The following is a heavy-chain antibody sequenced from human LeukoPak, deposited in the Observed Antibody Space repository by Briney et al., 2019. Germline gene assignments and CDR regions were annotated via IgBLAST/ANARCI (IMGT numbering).Heavy chain of an antibody. V-gene: IGHV3-48*03. CDR2: ISSSGSTI. CDR3: ARDVWVAVADYYYYYGMDV. D-gene: IGHD6-19*01. CDR1: GFTFSSYE. J-gene: IGHJ6*02. Sequence: GGSLRLSCAASGFTFSSYEMNRVRQAPGKGLEWVSYISSSGSTIYYADSVKGRFTISRDNAKNSLYLQMNSLRAEDTAVYYCARDVWVAVADYYYYYGMDVWGQGTTVTVSS.